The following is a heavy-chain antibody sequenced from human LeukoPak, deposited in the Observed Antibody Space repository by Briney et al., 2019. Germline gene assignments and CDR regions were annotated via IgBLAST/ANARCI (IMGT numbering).Heavy chain of an antibody. J-gene: IGHJ4*02. CDR1: GFTFNTYS. V-gene: IGHV3-48*02. CDR2: ITSSSNTI. D-gene: IGHD1-26*01. Sequence: PGGSLRLSCAASGFTFNTYSTNWVRQAPGKGLEWVSYITSSSNTIYYADSVKGRFTVSRDNAKNSLYLQMNSLRDEDTAVYYCARNSVGAAKFDYWGQGTLVTVSS. CDR3: ARNSVGAAKFDY.